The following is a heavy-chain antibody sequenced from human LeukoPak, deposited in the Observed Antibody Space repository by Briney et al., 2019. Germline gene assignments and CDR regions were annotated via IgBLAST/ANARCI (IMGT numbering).Heavy chain of an antibody. CDR2: IKKDGSAA. V-gene: IGHV3-7*04. CDR3: AKAAPINGYENYFDQ. J-gene: IGHJ4*02. CDR1: GFTFSSYA. D-gene: IGHD5-12*01. Sequence: PGGSLRLSCAASGFTFSSYAMSWVRQAPGKGLEWVSNIKKDGSAAYYVDSVKGRFTISRDNANNSLYLHMNSLRDEDTAVYYCAKAAPINGYENYFDQWGQGILVTVSS.